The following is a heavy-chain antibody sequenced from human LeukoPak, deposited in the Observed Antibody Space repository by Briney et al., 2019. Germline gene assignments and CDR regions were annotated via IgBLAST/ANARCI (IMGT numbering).Heavy chain of an antibody. J-gene: IGHJ4*01. Sequence: GGSLRLSCAASGFTFSSYAMHWVRQAPCKGLEGVAVISYDGSNKYYADSVKGRFTISRDNSKNTLYLQMNSLRAEDTAVYYCAREFGSSGLDYWGHGTLVTVSS. CDR1: GFTFSSYA. CDR2: ISYDGSNK. D-gene: IGHD3-22*01. V-gene: IGHV3-30*01. CDR3: AREFGSSGLDY.